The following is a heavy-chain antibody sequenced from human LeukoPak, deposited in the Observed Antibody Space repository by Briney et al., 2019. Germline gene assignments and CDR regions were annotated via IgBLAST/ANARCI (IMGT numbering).Heavy chain of an antibody. Sequence: GRSLRLSCAASGSAFSRSWIHWVSQDLGNGLVWVSHINNDATRTTYADSVRGRFTISRDNAKNTVSLQMNSLRAEDTAVYYCASDGAYAMAVWGQGTTVTVSS. CDR1: GSAFSRSW. CDR2: INNDATRT. J-gene: IGHJ6*02. CDR3: ASDGAYAMAV. V-gene: IGHV3-74*01. D-gene: IGHD1-26*01.